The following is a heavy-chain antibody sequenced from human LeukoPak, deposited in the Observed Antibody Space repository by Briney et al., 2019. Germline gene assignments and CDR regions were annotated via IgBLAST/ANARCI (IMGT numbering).Heavy chain of an antibody. V-gene: IGHV1-46*01. J-gene: IGHJ3*02. CDR2: INPSGGST. CDR3: ARVKGVSTMITFGGVIVPPLDAFDI. Sequence: GASVKVSCKASGYTFTGYYMHWVRQAPGQGLEWMGIINPSGGSTSYAQKFQGRVTMTRDMSTSTVYMELSSLRSEDTAVYYCARVKGVSTMITFGGVIVPPLDAFDIWGQGTMVTVSS. D-gene: IGHD3-16*02. CDR1: GYTFTGYY.